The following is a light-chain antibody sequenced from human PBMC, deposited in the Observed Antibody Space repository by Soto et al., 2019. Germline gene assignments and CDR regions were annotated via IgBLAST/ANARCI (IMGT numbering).Light chain of an antibody. J-gene: IGKJ5*01. CDR2: TAS. CDR1: QTIRKY. V-gene: IGKV1-39*01. CDR3: QQSYITPPIT. Sequence: QMTQSPSSLSASVGDNVTLTCRASQTIRKYLNWYQQKPPKAPKLLIYTASRLHSGVPSRFSGSGPETDFTLTINNLQPEDFATYYCQQSYITPPITCGQGTRREIK.